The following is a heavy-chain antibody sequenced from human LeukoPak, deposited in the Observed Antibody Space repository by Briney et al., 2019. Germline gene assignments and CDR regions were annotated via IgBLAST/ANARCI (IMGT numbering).Heavy chain of an antibody. CDR2: IKNDGSST. Sequence: GGSLRPCCAASGFTFSSSWMHWVRQAPGKGLVWVSRIKNDGSSTTYADSVKGRFTISRDNVKNTLYLQMNSLRAEDTAVYYCARGAPRDVGGQEALVTVSS. CDR3: ARGAPRDV. D-gene: IGHD3-16*01. J-gene: IGHJ4*02. V-gene: IGHV3-74*01. CDR1: GFTFSSSW.